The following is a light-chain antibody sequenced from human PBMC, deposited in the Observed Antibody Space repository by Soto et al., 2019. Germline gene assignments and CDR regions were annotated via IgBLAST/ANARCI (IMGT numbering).Light chain of an antibody. CDR3: QQSNSFPLT. Sequence: DIQMTQSPSSVSASVGDRVTITCRASQGISSRLAWYQQKPGKAPNLLIYAASSLQSGVPSRFCGSGSETDFTRTIGSLQPEDFATYCCQQSNSFPLTFGGGTKVEIK. J-gene: IGKJ4*01. CDR2: AAS. V-gene: IGKV1-12*01. CDR1: QGISSR.